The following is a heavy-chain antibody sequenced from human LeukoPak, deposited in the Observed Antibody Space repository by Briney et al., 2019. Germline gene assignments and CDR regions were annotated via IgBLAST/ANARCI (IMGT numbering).Heavy chain of an antibody. D-gene: IGHD3-10*01. CDR3: ARVGYGSGSYYTDY. J-gene: IGHJ4*02. Sequence: SETLSLTCAVSGYSISSGYYWGWSRPPPGKGLEWIGIIYHSGSTYYNPSLQTRVTISVHPSMTQSSLQLSSVTAADTAVYYCARVGYGSGSYYTDYWGPGTLVTVSS. CDR2: IYHSGST. V-gene: IGHV4-38-2*01. CDR1: GYSISSGYY.